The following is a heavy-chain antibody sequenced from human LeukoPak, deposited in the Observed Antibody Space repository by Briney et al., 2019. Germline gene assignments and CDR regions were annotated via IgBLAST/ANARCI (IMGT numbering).Heavy chain of an antibody. Sequence: PGGSLRLSCAAPGFTFSSYGMSWVRQAPGKGLEWVSAISGSGGSTYYADSVKGRFTISRDNSKNTLYLQMNSLRAEDTAVYYCANLDLAAMVRGVPKFDPWGQGTLVTVSS. V-gene: IGHV3-23*01. CDR1: GFTFSSYG. CDR2: ISGSGGST. CDR3: ANLDLAAMVRGVPKFDP. J-gene: IGHJ5*02. D-gene: IGHD3-10*01.